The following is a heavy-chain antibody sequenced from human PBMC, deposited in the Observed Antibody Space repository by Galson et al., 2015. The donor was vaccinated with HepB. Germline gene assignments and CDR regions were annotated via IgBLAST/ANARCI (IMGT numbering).Heavy chain of an antibody. J-gene: IGHJ4*02. CDR3: ARADYYDSSGYYY. CDR2: INSDGSST. D-gene: IGHD3-22*01. V-gene: IGHV3-74*01. Sequence: SLRLSCAASGFTFSSYWMHWVRQAPGKGLVWVSRINSDGSSTSYADSVKGRFTISRDNAKNTLYLQMNSLRAEDTAVYYCARADYYDSSGYYYWGQGTLVTVSS. CDR1: GFTFSSYW.